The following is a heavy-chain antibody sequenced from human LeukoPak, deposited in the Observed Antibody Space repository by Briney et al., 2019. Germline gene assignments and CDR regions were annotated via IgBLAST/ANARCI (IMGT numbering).Heavy chain of an antibody. CDR1: GGSISSYY. CDR3: ARVNEYSSSWSY. CDR2: IYYSGST. Sequence: SETLSLTCTVSGGSISSYYWSWIRQPPGKGLEWIGYIYYSGSTNYNPSLKSRVTISVETSKNLFSLKLSSVTAADTAVYYCARVNEYSSSWSYWGQGTLVTVSS. D-gene: IGHD6-13*01. J-gene: IGHJ4*02. V-gene: IGHV4-59*01.